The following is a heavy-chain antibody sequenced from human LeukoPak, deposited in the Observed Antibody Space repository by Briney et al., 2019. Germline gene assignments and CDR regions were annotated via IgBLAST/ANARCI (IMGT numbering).Heavy chain of an antibody. CDR2: INLDGSEK. D-gene: IGHD6-13*01. V-gene: IGHV3-7*01. CDR1: GFTFSIYW. CDR3: ARDSEKSSSFAFDI. Sequence: GGSLRLSCAASGFTFSIYWMAWVRQAPGKGLEWVANINLDGSEKDYVDSLKGRCTISRDDAKNSLYLQVNTLRAEDTAVYYCARDSEKSSSFAFDIWGQGTVVTVSS. J-gene: IGHJ3*02.